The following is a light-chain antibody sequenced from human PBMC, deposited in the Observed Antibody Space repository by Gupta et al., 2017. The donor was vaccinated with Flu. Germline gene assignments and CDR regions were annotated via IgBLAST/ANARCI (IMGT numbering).Light chain of an antibody. Sequence: EIVLTQSPATLSLSPVERATLSCRASQSVSSYLAWYQQKPGQAPRLLIYDASTRATGIPARFSGSGSGTDFTLTISSLEPEDFAVYYCQQRSNWPLTFGAGTKVEIK. CDR3: QQRSNWPLT. J-gene: IGKJ4*01. CDR1: QSVSSY. V-gene: IGKV3-11*01. CDR2: DAS.